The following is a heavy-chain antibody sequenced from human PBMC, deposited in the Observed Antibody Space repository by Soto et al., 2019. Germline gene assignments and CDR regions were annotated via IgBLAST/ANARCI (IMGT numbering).Heavy chain of an antibody. D-gene: IGHD1-26*01. J-gene: IGHJ2*01. CDR2: IYSGGNT. Sequence: EVQLVESGGGLDQPGRSLRLSCAASGFTVSSSYIGWVRQAPGKGLEWVSSIYSGGNTYYADTVRGRFTISTDNSKDTLYLQVNSLRVDDTAMYYCARHVGFYWYFDLWGRGTLVTVSS. CDR3: ARHVGFYWYFDL. V-gene: IGHV3-66*04. CDR1: GFTVSSSY.